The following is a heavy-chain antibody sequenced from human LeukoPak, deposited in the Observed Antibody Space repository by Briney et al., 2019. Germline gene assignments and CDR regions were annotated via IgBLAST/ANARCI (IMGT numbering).Heavy chain of an antibody. D-gene: IGHD1-14*01. V-gene: IGHV1-2*02. Sequence: GASVKDSFQRTGYTFSHSYIHWVRQAPGVGLQWMGWISPNNGDTKYAEDFQDRVTMTRDTSINTAYMELTGLTPDDTAVYYCVSSPTGASAYWGQGTLVTVSS. CDR1: GYTFSHSY. CDR2: ISPNNGDT. CDR3: VSSPTGASAY. J-gene: IGHJ4*02.